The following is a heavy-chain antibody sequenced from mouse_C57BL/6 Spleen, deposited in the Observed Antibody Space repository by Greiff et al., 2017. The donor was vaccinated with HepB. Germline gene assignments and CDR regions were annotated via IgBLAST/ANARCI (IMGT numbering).Heavy chain of an antibody. V-gene: IGHV1-55*01. J-gene: IGHJ4*01. Sequence: QVQLKQPGAELVKPGASVKMSCKASGYTFTSYWITWVKQRPGQGLEWIGDIYPGSGSTNYNEKFKSKATLTVDTSSSTAYMQLSSLTSEDSAVYYCARYDGSSYDYAMDYWGQGTSVTVSS. CDR3: ARYDGSSYDYAMDY. CDR2: IYPGSGST. D-gene: IGHD1-1*01. CDR1: GYTFTSYW.